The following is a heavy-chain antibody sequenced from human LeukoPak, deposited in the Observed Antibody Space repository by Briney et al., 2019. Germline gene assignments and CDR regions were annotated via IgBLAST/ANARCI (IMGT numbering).Heavy chain of an antibody. CDR1: GYRFIGYH. Sequence: ASVKGSCKASGYRFIGYHLHWVRQAPGQGPEWMGWINPNSGDTKYAERFQGRVTMTGDTSISTAYMELSRLRSDDTAIYYCAREKLEDDFWSGESFYYGMDVWGQGTTVTVSS. CDR2: INPNSGDT. J-gene: IGHJ6*02. D-gene: IGHD3-3*01. V-gene: IGHV1-2*02. CDR3: AREKLEDDFWSGESFYYGMDV.